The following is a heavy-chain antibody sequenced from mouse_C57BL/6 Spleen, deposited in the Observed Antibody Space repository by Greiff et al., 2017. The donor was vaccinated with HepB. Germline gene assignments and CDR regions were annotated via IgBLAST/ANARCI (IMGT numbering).Heavy chain of an antibody. CDR3: ARDGYDVYFDY. D-gene: IGHD2-2*01. CDR2: INPYNGGT. Sequence: EVQLQQSGPVLVKPGASVKMSCKASGYTFTDYYMNWVKQSHGKSLEWIGVINPYNGGTSYNQKFKGKATLTVDKSSSTAYMELNSLTSEDSAVYYCARDGYDVYFDYWGQGTTLTVSS. CDR1: GYTFTDYY. V-gene: IGHV1-19*01. J-gene: IGHJ2*01.